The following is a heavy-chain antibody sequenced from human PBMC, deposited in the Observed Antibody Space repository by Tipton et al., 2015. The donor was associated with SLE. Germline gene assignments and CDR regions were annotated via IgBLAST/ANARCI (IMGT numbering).Heavy chain of an antibody. J-gene: IGHJ6*02. V-gene: IGHV4-4*02. Sequence: TLSLTCAVSGGSISSSNWWSWVRQPPGKGLEWIGEIYHSGSTNYNPSLKSRVTISVDKSKNQFSLKLSSVTAADTAVYYCARGDSSTMVQGVRKYYYGMDVWGQGTTVTVSS. D-gene: IGHD3-10*01. CDR1: GGSISSSNW. CDR2: IYHSGST. CDR3: ARGDSSTMVQGVRKYYYGMDV.